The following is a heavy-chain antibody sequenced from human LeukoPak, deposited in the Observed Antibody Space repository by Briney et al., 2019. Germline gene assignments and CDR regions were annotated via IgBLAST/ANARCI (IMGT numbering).Heavy chain of an antibody. D-gene: IGHD3-10*01. CDR3: ARLYRYYYGSGTYVAGWFDP. V-gene: IGHV4-39*01. J-gene: IGHJ5*02. CDR2: IFYSGST. CDR1: GASFNTDSYL. Sequence: PSETLSLTCTVSGASFNTDSYLWARIRQPPGKGLDWIGSIFYSGSTYYNPSLKSRVTMSVDTSKNQFSLKLSSVAATDTAVYYCARLYRYYYGSGTYVAGWFDPWGQGTLVTVSS.